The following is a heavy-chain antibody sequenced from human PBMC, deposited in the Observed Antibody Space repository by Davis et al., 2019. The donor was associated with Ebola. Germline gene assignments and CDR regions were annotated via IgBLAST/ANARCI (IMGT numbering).Heavy chain of an antibody. D-gene: IGHD4-17*01. J-gene: IGHJ6*02. CDR2: IKQDGSEK. CDR3: ARAGGSTTLTAPSMDV. Sequence: GESLKISCTASGFTFGYHAMSWVRQAPGKGLEWVANIKQDGSEKYYVDSVKGRFTISRDNAKNSLYLQMNSLRAEDTAVYYCARAGGSTTLTAPSMDVWGQGTTVTVSS. V-gene: IGHV3-7*03. CDR1: GFTFGYHA.